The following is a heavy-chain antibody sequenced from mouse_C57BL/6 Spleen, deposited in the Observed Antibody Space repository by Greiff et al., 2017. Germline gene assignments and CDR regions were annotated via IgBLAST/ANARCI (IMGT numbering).Heavy chain of an antibody. Sequence: VQLQQSGPELVKPGASVKISCKASGYAFSSSWMNWVKQRPGKGLEWIGRIYPGDGDTNYNGKFKGKATLTADKSSSTAYMQLSSLTSEDSAVYFCARLLMDNWGQGTSVTVSS. CDR1: GYAFSSSW. J-gene: IGHJ4*01. CDR2: IYPGDGDT. V-gene: IGHV1-82*01. CDR3: ARLLMDN.